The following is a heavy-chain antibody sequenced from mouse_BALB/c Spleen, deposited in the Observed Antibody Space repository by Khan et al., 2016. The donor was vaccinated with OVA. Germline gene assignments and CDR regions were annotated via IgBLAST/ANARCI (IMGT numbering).Heavy chain of an antibody. D-gene: IGHD2-4*01. CDR1: GYTFTSYV. CDR2: IYPLTDDN. CDR3: APVGDYDLSFAY. V-gene: IGHV1S136*01. Sequence: EVQLQQSGPELVKPGASVKMSCKASGYTFTSYVMHWVKQKPGLGLEWIGYIYPLTDDNKNNEKIKGKATLTSDKSSSTAYMELNRLNSEDSAVYYCAPVGDYDLSFAYWGQGTLVTVSA. J-gene: IGHJ3*01.